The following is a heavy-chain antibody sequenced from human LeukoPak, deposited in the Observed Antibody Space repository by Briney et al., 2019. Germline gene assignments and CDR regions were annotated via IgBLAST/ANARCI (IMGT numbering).Heavy chain of an antibody. Sequence: SETLSLTCAVYGGSFSGYYWSWIRQPPGKGLEWIGEINHRGSTNYTPPLKSRVTISVATSKNQFSLKLSSVTAAATAVYYCARERWCDGQQLGEVQYGMDVWGQGTTVAVSS. V-gene: IGHV4-34*01. CDR2: INHRGST. D-gene: IGHD6-13*01. J-gene: IGHJ6*02. CDR1: GGSFSGYY. CDR3: ARERWCDGQQLGEVQYGMDV.